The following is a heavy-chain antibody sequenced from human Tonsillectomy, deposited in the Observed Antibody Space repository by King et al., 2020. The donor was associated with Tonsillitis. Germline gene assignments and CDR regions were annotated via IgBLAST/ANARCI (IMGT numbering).Heavy chain of an antibody. CDR2: IYSGGRT. V-gene: IGHV3-66*01. Sequence: VQLVESGGGLVQPGGSLRLSCAASGLTVSSNYMSGVRQAPGKGLEWVSVIYSGGRTYYADSVKGRFTLSRDNSKNTLYLKMNSLRAEDTAVFYCANTRGGYDLFFDYWGQGTLVTVSS. CDR3: ANTRGGYDLFFDY. CDR1: GLTVSSNY. D-gene: IGHD5-12*01. J-gene: IGHJ4*02.